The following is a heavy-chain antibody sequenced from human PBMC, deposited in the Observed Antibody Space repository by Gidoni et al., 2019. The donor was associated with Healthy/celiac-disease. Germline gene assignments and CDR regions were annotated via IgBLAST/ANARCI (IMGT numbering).Heavy chain of an antibody. V-gene: IGHV3-30*03. CDR3: AAAAPDYYYYYGMDV. CDR1: GFTFSSYG. CDR2: ISYDGSNK. J-gene: IGHJ6*02. Sequence: QVKLVESGGGVVQPGRSLRLSCAAYGFTFSSYGMHWVRQAPRKGLEGVAVISYDGSNKYYADSVMCRFTISRDNSTNTLYLQMNSLRAEDTAVYYCAAAAPDYYYYYGMDVWGQGTTVTVSS.